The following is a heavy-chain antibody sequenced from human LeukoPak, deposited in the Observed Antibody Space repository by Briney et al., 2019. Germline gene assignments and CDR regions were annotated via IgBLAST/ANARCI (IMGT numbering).Heavy chain of an antibody. D-gene: IGHD3-16*01. CDR1: GGSISSYY. Sequence: SETLSLTCTVSGGSISSYYWSWIRQPPGKGLEWIGAIYYTGTTYYNPSLRSRVTVSVDTSKNHFSLNLRSVTAADTALYYCASAPRQASIGGLDYWGQGTLVTVSS. J-gene: IGHJ4*02. V-gene: IGHV4-59*04. CDR3: ASAPRQASIGGLDY. CDR2: IYYTGTT.